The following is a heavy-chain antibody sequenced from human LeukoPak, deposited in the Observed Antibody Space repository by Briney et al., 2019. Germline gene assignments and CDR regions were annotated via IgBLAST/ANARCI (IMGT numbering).Heavy chain of an antibody. D-gene: IGHD5-12*01. Sequence: AGGSLRLSCAASGFTFTNYGMNWVRQAPGKGLEWVSSISNSGSNTHYADAVKGRFTIARDTSKNTLYLQMNSLRAEDTAVYYCAILAVDMVASEVNWGQGTLVTVSS. CDR1: GFTFTNYG. J-gene: IGHJ4*02. CDR2: ISNSGSNT. V-gene: IGHV3-23*01. CDR3: AILAVDMVASEVN.